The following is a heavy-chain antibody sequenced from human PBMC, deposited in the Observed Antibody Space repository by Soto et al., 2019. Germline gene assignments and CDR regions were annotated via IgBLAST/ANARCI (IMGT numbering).Heavy chain of an antibody. J-gene: IGHJ1*01. Sequence: QVQLVQSGAEVKKPGASVKVSCKASGYTFTSYGISWVRQAPGQGLEWMGWISAYNGNTNYAQKLQGRVTMTTDTSTSTAYMELRSLRSDDTAVYYCARYWEYCSSTSCYIEYFQHWGQGTLVTVSS. V-gene: IGHV1-18*01. CDR3: ARYWEYCSSTSCYIEYFQH. CDR2: ISAYNGNT. D-gene: IGHD2-2*01. CDR1: GYTFTSYG.